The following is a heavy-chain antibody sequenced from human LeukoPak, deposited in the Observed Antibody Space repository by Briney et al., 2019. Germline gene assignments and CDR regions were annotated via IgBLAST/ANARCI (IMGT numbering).Heavy chain of an antibody. V-gene: IGHV3-21*01. CDR1: GSTFGSYS. D-gene: IGHD2-2*01. Sequence: NPGRSLRLSCAASGSTFGSYSVNWVGQAPGKGLDGVSSIISSSSYIYYADSGKGRFTISRDNAKNSMYLQMNSLRAEDTAVYYCARDREGYQLPQMHHYYYMDVWGKGTTVTISS. CDR3: ARDREGYQLPQMHHYYYMDV. J-gene: IGHJ6*03. CDR2: IISSSSYI.